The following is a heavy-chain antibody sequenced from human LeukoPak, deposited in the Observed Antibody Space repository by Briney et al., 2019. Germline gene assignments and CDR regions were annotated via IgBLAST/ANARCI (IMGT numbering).Heavy chain of an antibody. CDR1: GIVFSNTA. V-gene: IGHV3-23*01. D-gene: IGHD3-22*01. J-gene: IGHJ5*02. CDR3: AKDGGQYSSGPEFDP. CDR2: ICGGGERA. Sequence: GGSLRLSCAASGIVFSNTAMNWARQSPGRGLEGVSAICGGGERAFNPDPVNGRFTISSDNSKNMQYLQMNSLRADDTAIYYCAKDGGQYSSGPEFDPRGEGALVTVSS.